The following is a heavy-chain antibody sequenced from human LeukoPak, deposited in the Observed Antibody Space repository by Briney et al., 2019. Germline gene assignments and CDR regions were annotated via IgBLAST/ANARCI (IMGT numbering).Heavy chain of an antibody. CDR1: GGSISSGGYY. V-gene: IGHV4-31*03. CDR3: ARDLVSGYADYALRGMAFAI. J-gene: IGHJ3*02. CDR2: IYYSGST. D-gene: IGHD4-17*01. Sequence: SQTLSLTCTVSGGSISSGGYYWSWIRQHPGKGLEWIGYIYYSGSTYYNPSLKSRVTISVDTSKNQFSLKLSSVTAADTAVYYCARDLVSGYADYALRGMAFAIWGQGTMVTVSS.